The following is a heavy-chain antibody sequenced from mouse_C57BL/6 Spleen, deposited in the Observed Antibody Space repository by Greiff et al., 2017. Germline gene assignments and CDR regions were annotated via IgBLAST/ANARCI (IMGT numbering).Heavy chain of an antibody. V-gene: IGHV5-6*02. CDR3: ARHDDGSNYRENYFDY. J-gene: IGHJ2*01. CDR1: GFTFSSYG. CDR2: ISSGGSYT. Sequence: EVMLVESGGDLVKPGGSLKLSCAASGFTFSSYGMSWVRQTPDKRLEWVATISSGGSYTSYPDSMKGRFTISRDNAKNTLYLQMSSLKSEDTAMYYCARHDDGSNYRENYFDYWGQGTTLTVSS. D-gene: IGHD1-1*01.